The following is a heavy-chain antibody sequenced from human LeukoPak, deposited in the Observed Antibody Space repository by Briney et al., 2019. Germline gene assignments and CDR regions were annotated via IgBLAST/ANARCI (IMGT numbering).Heavy chain of an antibody. CDR2: IYYSRST. CDR3: ARADGYSGYDSATGRHFDY. CDR1: GGSISSDGYY. V-gene: IGHV4-31*03. J-gene: IGHJ4*02. D-gene: IGHD5-12*01. Sequence: SQTLSLTCTVSGGSISSDGYYWSWIRQHPGKGLEWIGYIYYSRSTYYNPSLKSRVTISVDTSKNQFSLKLSSVTAADTAVYYCARADGYSGYDSATGRHFDYWGQGTLVTVSS.